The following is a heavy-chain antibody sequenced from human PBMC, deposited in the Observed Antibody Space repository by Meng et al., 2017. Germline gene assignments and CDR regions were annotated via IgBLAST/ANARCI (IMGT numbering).Heavy chain of an antibody. CDR3: AGDDYDILPALVPYYYYYGMDV. CDR1: GFTFSSYL. D-gene: IGHD3-9*01. V-gene: IGHV3-74*01. J-gene: IGHJ6*02. CDR2: INSDGSST. Sequence: ESLKTSCAASGFTFSSYLMHLVRQAPGKRPVLVSRINSDGSSTSYADSVKGRFTISSDDAKNTLYLQMNSLRAEDTAVYYCAGDDYDILPALVPYYYYYGMDVWGQGTTVTVSS.